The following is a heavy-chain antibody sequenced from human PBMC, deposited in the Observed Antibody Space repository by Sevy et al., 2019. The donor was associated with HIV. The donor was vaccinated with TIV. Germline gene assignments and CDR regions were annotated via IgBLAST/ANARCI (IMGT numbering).Heavy chain of an antibody. CDR2: ISYDGSNK. CDR1: GFTFSSYG. Sequence: GGSLRLSCAASGFTFSSYGMHCVRQAPGKGLEWVAVISYDGSNKYYADSVKGRFTISRDNSKNTLYLQMNSLRAQDTAVYYCAKVTYRSGWENDYWGQGTMVTVSS. D-gene: IGHD6-19*01. V-gene: IGHV3-30*18. J-gene: IGHJ4*02. CDR3: AKVTYRSGWENDY.